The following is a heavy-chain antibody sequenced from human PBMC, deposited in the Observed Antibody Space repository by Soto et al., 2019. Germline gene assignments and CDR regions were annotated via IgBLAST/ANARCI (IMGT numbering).Heavy chain of an antibody. CDR2: ISWNSGSI. V-gene: IGHV3-9*01. D-gene: IGHD3-9*01. Sequence: GGSLRLSCAASGFTFDDYAMHWVRQAPGKGLEWVSGISWNSGSIGYADSVKGRFTISRDNAKNSLYLQMNSLRAEDTALYYCAKGYYDILTGSYDAFDIWGQGTRVTVSS. CDR1: GFTFDDYA. CDR3: AKGYYDILTGSYDAFDI. J-gene: IGHJ3*02.